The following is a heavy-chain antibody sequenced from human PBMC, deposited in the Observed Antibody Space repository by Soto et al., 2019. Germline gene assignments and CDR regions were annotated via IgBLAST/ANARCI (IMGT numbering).Heavy chain of an antibody. CDR2: INHSGST. CDR3: AGWAVGIMVFGVPKDY. V-gene: IGHV4-34*01. CDR1: GGSFSGHF. Sequence: SETLSLTCVVYGGSFSGHFWSWIRQPPGKGLEWIGEINHSGSTNYNPSLKSRVTISVDTSKNQFSLKLSSVTAADTAVYYCAGWAVGIMVFGVPKDYSGQGTLVTVSS. J-gene: IGHJ4*02. D-gene: IGHD3-3*01.